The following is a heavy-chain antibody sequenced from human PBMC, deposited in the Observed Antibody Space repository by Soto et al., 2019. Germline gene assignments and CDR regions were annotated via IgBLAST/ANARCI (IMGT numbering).Heavy chain of an antibody. CDR1: GFTFRRYA. CDR2: ITHDGSQK. CDR3: TRPPTSIAVAG. J-gene: IGHJ4*02. D-gene: IGHD6-19*01. V-gene: IGHV3-30*04. Sequence: GGSLRLSCGVSGFTFRRYAMYWERQAPGKGLEWVAVITHDGSQKYYADYVKGRFTISRDNSKNTAYLQMNSLKTEDTAVYYCTRPPTSIAVAGWGQGTLVTVSS.